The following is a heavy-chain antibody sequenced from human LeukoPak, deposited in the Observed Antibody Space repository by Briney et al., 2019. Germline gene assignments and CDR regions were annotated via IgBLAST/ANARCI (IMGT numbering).Heavy chain of an antibody. J-gene: IGHJ4*02. CDR2: IWYDGSNK. CDR1: GFTFSTYG. V-gene: IGHV3-33*08. D-gene: IGHD6-19*01. Sequence: PGGSLRLSCAASGFTFSTYGMNWVRQAPGKGLEWVAVIWYDGSNKYYADSVKGRFTISRDNSKNTLYLQMNSLRAEDTAVYYCARGSRIAVAGTGTRLFDYWGQGTLVTVSS. CDR3: ARGSRIAVAGTGTRLFDY.